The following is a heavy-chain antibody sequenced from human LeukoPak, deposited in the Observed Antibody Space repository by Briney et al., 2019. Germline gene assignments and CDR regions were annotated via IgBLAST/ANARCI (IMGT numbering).Heavy chain of an antibody. V-gene: IGHV4-34*01. J-gene: IGHJ6*04. CDR2: INHSGST. D-gene: IGHD5-18*01. CDR1: GGSFSDYY. Sequence: SETLSLTCAVYGGSFSDYYWSWIRQPPGKGLEWIGEINHSGSTNYNPSLKSRVTISVDTSKNQFSLKLSSVTAADTAVYYCARIFLNPDTAMVNAKIGYYGMDVWGKGTTVTVSS. CDR3: ARIFLNPDTAMVNAKIGYYGMDV.